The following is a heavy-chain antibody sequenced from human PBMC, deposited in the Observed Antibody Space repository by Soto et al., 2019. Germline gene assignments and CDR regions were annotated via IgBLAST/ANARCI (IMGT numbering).Heavy chain of an antibody. CDR2: IYHSGST. CDR1: GYSISSYYY. J-gene: IGHJ4*02. V-gene: IGHV4-38-2*02. Sequence: SETLSLTCAVSGYSISSYYYWGWIRQPPGKGLEWIGSIYHSGSTYYNPSLESRVTTSLDTSKNQVSLKLSSVTAADTAMYFCAREREPEYGSGLNSDYWGQGTLVTVSS. CDR3: AREREPEYGSGLNSDY. D-gene: IGHD3-10*01.